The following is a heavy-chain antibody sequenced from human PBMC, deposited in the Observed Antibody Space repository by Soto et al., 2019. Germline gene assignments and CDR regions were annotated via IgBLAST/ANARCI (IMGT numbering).Heavy chain of an antibody. CDR3: ARPSSSGYDWDPYYYYRNDV. Sequence: SESLSLTCTVSGGPISSGDYYWSWIRQPPGKDLEWIGYIYYSGSTYYNPSLKSLVTISVDTSKNQFSLKLSSVTAADTAVYYCARPSSSGYDWDPYYYYRNDVYGQVNTVT. CDR2: IYYSGST. CDR1: GGPISSGDYY. J-gene: IGHJ6*01. D-gene: IGHD5-12*01. V-gene: IGHV4-30-4*01.